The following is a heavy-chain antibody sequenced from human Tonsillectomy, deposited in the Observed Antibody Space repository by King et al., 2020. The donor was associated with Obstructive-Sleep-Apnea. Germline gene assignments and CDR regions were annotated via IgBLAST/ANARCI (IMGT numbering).Heavy chain of an antibody. CDR2: VFYSGTT. CDR3: ARLAVGGKANFDY. J-gene: IGHJ4*02. CDR1: GGSISSYY. Sequence: QLQESGPGLVKPSETLSLTCAVSGGSISSYYWSWLRQPPGKGLEWIGYVFYSGTTNYSPSLKSRVSISVDTSKNQFSLNLSSVTAADTAVYYCARLAVGGKANFDYWGQGTLVTVSS. V-gene: IGHV4-59*08. D-gene: IGHD2-15*01.